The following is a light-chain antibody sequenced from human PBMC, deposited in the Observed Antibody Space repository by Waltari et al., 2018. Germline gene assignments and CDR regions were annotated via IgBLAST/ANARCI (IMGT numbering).Light chain of an antibody. CDR1: ETIRSN. V-gene: IGKV3-15*01. CDR2: GAS. CDR3: QQYNDWPLT. Sequence: EIVMTQSPATLSVSPGERATISCRASETIRSNLAWYQQKLGQAPRLLVYGASTRATGIPARFSGSGSGPEFTLTISSLQSEDFGVYYCQQYNDWPLTFGGGTKVEIK. J-gene: IGKJ4*01.